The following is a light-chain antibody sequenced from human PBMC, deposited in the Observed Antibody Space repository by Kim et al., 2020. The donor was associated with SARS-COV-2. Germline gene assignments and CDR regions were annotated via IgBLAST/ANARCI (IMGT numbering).Light chain of an antibody. Sequence: ASVGDRVTITCRSSQSISSYLNWYQQKPGKAPKLLIYAASSLQSGVPSRFSGSGSGTDFTLTISSLQPEDFATYYCQQSYSTPHTFGQGTRLEIK. V-gene: IGKV1-39*01. J-gene: IGKJ5*01. CDR3: QQSYSTPHT. CDR2: AAS. CDR1: QSISSY.